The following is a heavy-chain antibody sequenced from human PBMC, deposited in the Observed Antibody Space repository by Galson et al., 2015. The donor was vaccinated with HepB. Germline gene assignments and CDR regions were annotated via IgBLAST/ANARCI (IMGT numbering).Heavy chain of an antibody. V-gene: IGHV4-59*01. CDR3: ARIRSYNWNEDAFDY. D-gene: IGHD1-20*01. CDR2: IYYTGSY. J-gene: IGHJ4*02. CDR1: NGSISSYY. Sequence: LSLTCTVSNGSISSYYWDWIRQVPGKGLEWIGYIYYTGSYKYNPSLKNRLTISVDTSKNQFSLRLRSVTAADTAMYYCARIRSYNWNEDAFDYWGRGTLVTVSS.